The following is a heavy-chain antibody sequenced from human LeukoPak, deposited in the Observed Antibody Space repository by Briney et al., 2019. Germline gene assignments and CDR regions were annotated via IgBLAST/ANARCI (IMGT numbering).Heavy chain of an antibody. D-gene: IGHD5-18*01. J-gene: IGHJ4*02. CDR3: ARQIQLWGSFDY. Sequence: SETLSLTCTVSGGSISSYYWSWIRQPPGKGLEWIGYIYYRGSTNYNPSLKSGVTISVDTSKNQFSLKLSSVTAADTAVYYCARQIQLWGSFDYWGQGTLVTVSS. CDR1: GGSISSYY. V-gene: IGHV4-59*01. CDR2: IYYRGST.